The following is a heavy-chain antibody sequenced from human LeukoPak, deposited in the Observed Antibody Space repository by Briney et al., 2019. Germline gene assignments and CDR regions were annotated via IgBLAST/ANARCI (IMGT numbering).Heavy chain of an antibody. CDR1: GGSISSYY. D-gene: IGHD6-13*01. CDR2: IYYSGST. Sequence: PSETLSLTCTVSGGSISSYYWSWIRQPPGKGLEWIGYIYYSGSTYYNPSLKSRVTISVDTSKNQFSLKLSSVTAADTAVYYCARLPRGIAGNWFDPWGQGTLVTVSS. V-gene: IGHV4-59*08. J-gene: IGHJ5*02. CDR3: ARLPRGIAGNWFDP.